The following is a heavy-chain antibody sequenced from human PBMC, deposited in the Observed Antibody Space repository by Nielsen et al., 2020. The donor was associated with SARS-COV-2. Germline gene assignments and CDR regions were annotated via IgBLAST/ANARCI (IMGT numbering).Heavy chain of an antibody. CDR1: GFTFSSYA. J-gene: IGHJ3*02. Sequence: GESLKISCAASGFTFSSYAMHWVRQAPGKGLEWVAVISYDGSNKYYADSVKGRFTISRDNSKNTLYLQMNSLRDEDTAVYYCARVSVAVAKYDAFDIWGQGTMVTVSS. CDR2: ISYDGSNK. CDR3: ARVSVAVAKYDAFDI. V-gene: IGHV3-30-3*01. D-gene: IGHD6-19*01.